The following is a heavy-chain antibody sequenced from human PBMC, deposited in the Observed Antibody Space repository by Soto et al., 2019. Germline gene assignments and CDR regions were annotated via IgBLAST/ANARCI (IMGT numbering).Heavy chain of an antibody. D-gene: IGHD3-22*01. J-gene: IGHJ1*01. CDR1: GGTFSIYA. Sequence: ASVKVSCTASGGTFSIYAFSWVRQAPGQGLEWMGGIIPMFGTPNYAQKFQGRVTIIADESTSTAYMELSSLTFQDTALYYCARGGGTSQGSSGFPYGTFQHWGQGSLVT. V-gene: IGHV1-69*13. CDR2: IIPMFGTP. CDR3: ARGGGTSQGSSGFPYGTFQH.